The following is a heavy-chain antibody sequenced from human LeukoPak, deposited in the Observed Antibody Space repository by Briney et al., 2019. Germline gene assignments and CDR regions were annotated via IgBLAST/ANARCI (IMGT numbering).Heavy chain of an antibody. J-gene: IGHJ4*02. CDR1: GFTFSNYE. CDR3: AKDRNYYGAGSFFGD. Sequence: GGSLRLSCTASGFTFSNYEFNWVRQAPGKGLEWLSYISSSSRHIYYADSVKGRFTISRENSKNTLYLQMNSLRAEDTAVYYCAKDRNYYGAGSFFGDWGQGTLVTVPS. CDR2: ISSSSRHI. D-gene: IGHD3-10*01. V-gene: IGHV3-21*05.